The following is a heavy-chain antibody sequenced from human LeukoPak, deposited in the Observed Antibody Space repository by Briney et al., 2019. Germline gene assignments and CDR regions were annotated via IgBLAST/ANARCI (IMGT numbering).Heavy chain of an antibody. J-gene: IGHJ4*02. CDR3: ARVGGSSGYYFDF. CDR2: INWNGGST. CDR1: GFTYDDYG. Sequence: PGGSLRLSCTASGFTYDDYGMSWVRQATGKRGEWVSGINWNGGSTVYADSVKGRFTISRDNAKTSLYLQMNSLRAEDTALYYCARVGGSSGYYFDFWGQGTLVTVSS. V-gene: IGHV3-20*04. D-gene: IGHD3-22*01.